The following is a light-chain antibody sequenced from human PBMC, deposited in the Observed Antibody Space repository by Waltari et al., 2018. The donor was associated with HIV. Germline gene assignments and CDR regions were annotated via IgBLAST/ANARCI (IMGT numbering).Light chain of an antibody. CDR1: ILRFYY. CDR2: GSN. V-gene: IGLV3-19*01. CDR3: SSRDTTGKFWV. Sequence: SSELTQDPFVSVAPGQTARITCQGDILRFYYGSWYQQRPGQAPRLGSYGSNNRPSGIPDRVSGSTAGNTMSLTISATQAEDEGDFFCSSRDTTGKFWVFGSGTKLTV. J-gene: IGLJ3*02.